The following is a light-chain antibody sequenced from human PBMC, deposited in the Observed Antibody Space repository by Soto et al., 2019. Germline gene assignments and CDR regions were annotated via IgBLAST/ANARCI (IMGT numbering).Light chain of an antibody. CDR3: QQYGSSTFT. CDR2: GAS. J-gene: IGKJ3*01. CDR1: QSVSSSY. V-gene: IGKV3-20*01. Sequence: PGERATLSCRASQSVSSSYLAWYQQKPGQAPRLLIYGASSRATGIPDRFSGNGSGTDFTLTISRLEPEDFAVYYCQQYGSSTFTFGPGTKVDIK.